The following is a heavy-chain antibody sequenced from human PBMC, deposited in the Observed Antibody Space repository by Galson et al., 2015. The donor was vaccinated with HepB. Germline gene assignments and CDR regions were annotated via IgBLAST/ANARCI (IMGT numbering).Heavy chain of an antibody. CDR2: ISSSSSYI. J-gene: IGHJ6*03. Sequence: SLRLSCAASGFTFSSYSMNWVRQAPGKGLEWVSSISSSSSYIYYADSVKGRFTISRDNAKNSLYLQMNSLRAEDTAVYYCARRVKGYYYYMDVWGKGTTVTVSS. D-gene: IGHD2-21*01. CDR1: GFTFSSYS. V-gene: IGHV3-21*01. CDR3: ARRVKGYYYYMDV.